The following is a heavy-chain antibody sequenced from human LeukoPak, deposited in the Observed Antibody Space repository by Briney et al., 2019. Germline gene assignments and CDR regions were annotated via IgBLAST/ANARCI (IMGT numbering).Heavy chain of an antibody. CDR2: IYPGDSDT. J-gene: IGHJ4*02. D-gene: IGHD6-6*01. CDR3: ARTDSNIAARRIGFDY. Sequence: GESLKISCKGSGYSFTSYWIGWVRQMPGKGLEWMGIIYPGDSDTRYSPSFQGQVTISADKSISTAYLQWSSLRAGDTALYYCARTDSNIAARRIGFDYWGQGTLVTVSS. V-gene: IGHV5-51*01. CDR1: GYSFTSYW.